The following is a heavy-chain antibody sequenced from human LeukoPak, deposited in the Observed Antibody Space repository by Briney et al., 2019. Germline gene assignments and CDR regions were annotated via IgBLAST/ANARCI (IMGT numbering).Heavy chain of an antibody. CDR3: ARAWFIREGAPRI. D-gene: IGHD1-26*01. CDR2: INSDGSST. V-gene: IGHV3-74*01. CDR1: GFTFSSYW. Sequence: QPGGSLRLSCAASGFTFSSYWMHWVRQAPGKGLVWVSRINSDGSSTYYADSVKGRFTISRDNSKNTLYLQMNSLRAEDTAVYYCARAWFIREGAPRIWGQGTLVTVSS. J-gene: IGHJ4*02.